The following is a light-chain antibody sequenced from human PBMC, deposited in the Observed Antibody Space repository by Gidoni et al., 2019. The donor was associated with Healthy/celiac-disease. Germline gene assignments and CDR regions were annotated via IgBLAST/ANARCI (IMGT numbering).Light chain of an antibody. V-gene: IGKV1-39*01. CDR1: QSISSY. CDR3: QQSYSTPT. Sequence: DIQMTQSPSSLSASVGDRVTITCRASQSISSYLNWYQQKPVKAPKLLIYAASSLQSVVPSRFSGSGSGTDFTLTIRSLQPEDFATYYCQQSYSTPTFGQGTKLEIK. CDR2: AAS. J-gene: IGKJ2*01.